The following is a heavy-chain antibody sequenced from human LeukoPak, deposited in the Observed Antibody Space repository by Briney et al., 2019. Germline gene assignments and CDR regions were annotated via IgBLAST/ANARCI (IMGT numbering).Heavy chain of an antibody. V-gene: IGHV1-69*04. CDR2: IISILGIA. D-gene: IGHD2/OR15-2a*01. CDR1: GGAFSSYA. CDR3: ASDSMRNKEVDAFDI. J-gene: IGHJ3*02. Sequence: VKCYFQASGGAFSSYAISWVRPAPGQGSGWMGRIISILGIANYAQKFQGRVTITADKSTRTAYMELSSLRSEDTAVYYCASDSMRNKEVDAFDIWGQGTMVTVSS.